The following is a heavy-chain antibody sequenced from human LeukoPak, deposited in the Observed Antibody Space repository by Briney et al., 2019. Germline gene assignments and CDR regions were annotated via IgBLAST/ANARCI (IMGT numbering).Heavy chain of an antibody. CDR2: TSGSGGST. Sequence: GGSLRPSCAASGFTFSSYAMSWVRQAPGKGLEWVSATSGSGGSTYYADSVKGRFTISRDNFKNTLYLQMNSLRAEDTAVYYCAKFTAAASPEYFQHWGQGTLVTVSS. V-gene: IGHV3-23*01. J-gene: IGHJ1*01. CDR3: AKFTAAASPEYFQH. D-gene: IGHD6-25*01. CDR1: GFTFSSYA.